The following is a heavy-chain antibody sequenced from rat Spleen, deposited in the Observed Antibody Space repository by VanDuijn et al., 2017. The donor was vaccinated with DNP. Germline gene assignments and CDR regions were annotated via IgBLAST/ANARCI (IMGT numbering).Heavy chain of an antibody. V-gene: IGHV5-17*01. CDR3: TRHPSSTEGFDY. J-gene: IGHJ2*01. D-gene: IGHD1-11*01. Sequence: EVQLVESGGGLVRPGNSLKLSCAASGFIFSDYAMTWVRQAPKKGLEWVARINYDGSRIYYRDSVRDRFTISRDNTKSTLYLQMDSLRSEDTATYYCTRHPSSTEGFDYWGQGVMVTVSS. CDR1: GFIFSDYA. CDR2: INYDGSRI.